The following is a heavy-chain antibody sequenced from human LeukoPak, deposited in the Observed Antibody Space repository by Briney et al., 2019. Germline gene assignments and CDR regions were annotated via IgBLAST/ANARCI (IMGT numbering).Heavy chain of an antibody. J-gene: IGHJ5*02. CDR2: IYYSGST. CDR1: GGSISSYY. CDR3: ARDQGVYDSSGYYYGVWFDP. Sequence: PSETLSLTCTVSGGSISSYYWSWIRQPPGKGLEWIGYIYYSGSTNYNPSLKSRVTISADTSKNQFSLKLSSVTAADTAVYYCARDQGVYDSSGYYYGVWFDPWGQGTLVTVSS. D-gene: IGHD3-22*01. V-gene: IGHV4-59*01.